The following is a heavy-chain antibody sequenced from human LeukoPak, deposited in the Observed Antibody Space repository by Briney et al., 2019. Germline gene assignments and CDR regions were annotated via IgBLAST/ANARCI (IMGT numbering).Heavy chain of an antibody. CDR2: ISYNGSNK. CDR1: GFTFSSYA. Sequence: PGGSLRLSCAASGFTFSSYAMHWVRQAPGKGLEWVAVISYNGSNKYYADSVKGRFTISRDNAKNSLYLQMNSLRAEDTAVYYCARDRELRPFDYWGQGTLVTVSS. CDR3: ARDRELRPFDY. J-gene: IGHJ4*02. V-gene: IGHV3-30-3*01. D-gene: IGHD1-26*01.